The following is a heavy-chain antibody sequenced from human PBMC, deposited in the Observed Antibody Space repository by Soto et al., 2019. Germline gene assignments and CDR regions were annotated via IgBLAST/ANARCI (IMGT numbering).Heavy chain of an antibody. CDR2: IYYSGST. CDR3: ARYGGKSISAFYYGMDV. Sequence: SETLSLTCTVSGGSISSGDYYWGWIRQPPGKGLEWIGYIYYSGSTYYNPSLKSRVTISVDTSKNQFSLKLSSVTAADTAVYYCARYGGKSISAFYYGMDVWGQGTTVTVSS. J-gene: IGHJ6*02. V-gene: IGHV4-30-4*01. CDR1: GGSISSGDYY. D-gene: IGHD2-15*01.